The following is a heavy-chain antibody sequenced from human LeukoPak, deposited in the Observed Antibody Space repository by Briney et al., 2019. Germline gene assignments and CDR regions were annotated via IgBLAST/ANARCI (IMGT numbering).Heavy chain of an antibody. CDR1: GFTFSSYS. CDR2: ISSSSSYI. CDR3: ARAMLRGLLDAFDI. D-gene: IGHD3-10*01. V-gene: IGHV3-21*01. Sequence: RGSLRLSCAASGFTFSSYSMNWVRQAPGKGLEWVSSISSSSSYIYYADSVKGRFTISRDNAKNSLFLQMNSLRVEDTAVYYCARAMLRGLLDAFDIWGQGTMVTVSS. J-gene: IGHJ3*02.